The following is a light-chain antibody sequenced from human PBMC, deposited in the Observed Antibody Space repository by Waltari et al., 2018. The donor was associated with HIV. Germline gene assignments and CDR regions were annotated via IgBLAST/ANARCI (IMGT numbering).Light chain of an antibody. CDR3: QSYDNSLSGLV. V-gene: IGLV1-40*01. CDR1: SSNIRAGYD. J-gene: IGLJ3*02. Sequence: QSVLTQPPSVSGAPGQRVSISCTGSSSNIRAGYDVHWYQQLPGTAPKLLIYRNKKRPSGVPDRFAGSKSGTSASLAITGLQPEDEADYYCQSYDNSLSGLVFGGGTKLTVL. CDR2: RNK.